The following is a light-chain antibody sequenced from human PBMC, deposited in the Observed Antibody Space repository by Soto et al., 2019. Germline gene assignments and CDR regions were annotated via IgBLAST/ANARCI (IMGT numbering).Light chain of an antibody. V-gene: IGKV3D-15*01. J-gene: IGKJ3*01. Sequence: EIVMTQSPATLSVSPGERATLSCRASQSVSSNLAWYQQKPGQAPRLLIYGASTRDTGIPARFSGSGSGTEFTLTISSLQSEDFAVYYCQQYNNWSPQFTFGPGTKVDIK. CDR3: QQYNNWSPQFT. CDR2: GAS. CDR1: QSVSSN.